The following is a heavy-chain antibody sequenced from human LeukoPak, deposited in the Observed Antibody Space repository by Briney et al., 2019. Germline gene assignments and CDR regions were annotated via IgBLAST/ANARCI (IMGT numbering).Heavy chain of an antibody. CDR1: GYTFTDYY. CDR3: AAGKSGYAYGMNV. D-gene: IGHD5-12*01. CDR2: INPNSGDT. J-gene: IGHJ6*02. Sequence: ASVKVSCTASGYTFTDYYMHWVRQAPGQGLEWMGWINPNSGDTNSAQNFQGRVTMTRDTSISTAYMELSRLRSDDTAVYYCAAGKSGYAYGMNVWGQGTTVTVSS. V-gene: IGHV1-2*02.